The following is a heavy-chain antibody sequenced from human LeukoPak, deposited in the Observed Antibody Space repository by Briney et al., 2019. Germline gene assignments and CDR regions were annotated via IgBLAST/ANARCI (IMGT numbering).Heavy chain of an antibody. J-gene: IGHJ6*03. V-gene: IGHV1-18*01. D-gene: IGHD1-26*01. CDR2: ISVYNGNT. CDR3: ARLQFGGSYSRYYYYYTDF. CDR1: GYIFINYG. Sequence: ASVKVSCKASGYIFINYGISGLRQAPGQGLEWMGWISVYNGNTDYAQKFQGRVTMTTDTSTTTAYMALRSLRSDDTAVYYCARLQFGGSYSRYYYYYTDFWGKGTTVTVSS.